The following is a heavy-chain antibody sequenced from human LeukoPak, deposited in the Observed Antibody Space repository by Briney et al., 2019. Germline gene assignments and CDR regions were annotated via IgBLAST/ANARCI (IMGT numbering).Heavy chain of an antibody. J-gene: IGHJ6*02. Sequence: GGSLRLSCAASGFTFSSYAMHWVRQAPGKGLEWVAVISYDGSNKYYADPVKGRFTISRDNSKNTLYLQMNSLRAEDTAVYYCARDLGDIVVVPAAISYYYGMDVWGQGTTVTVSS. CDR2: ISYDGSNK. CDR1: GFTFSSYA. V-gene: IGHV3-30-3*01. CDR3: ARDLGDIVVVPAAISYYYGMDV. D-gene: IGHD2-2*02.